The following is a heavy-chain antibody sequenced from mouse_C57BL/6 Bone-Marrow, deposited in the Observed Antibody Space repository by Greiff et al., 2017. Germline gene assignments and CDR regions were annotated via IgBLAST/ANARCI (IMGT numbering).Heavy chain of an antibody. CDR3: ARDTTAYAMDY. Sequence: QVHVKQPGAELVMPGASVKLSCKASGYTFTSYWMHWVKQRPGQGLEWIGEIDPSDSYTNYNQKFKGKSTLTVDKSSSTAYMQLSSLTSEDSAVYYCARDTTAYAMDYWGQGTSVTVSS. CDR2: IDPSDSYT. D-gene: IGHD1-2*01. J-gene: IGHJ4*01. CDR1: GYTFTSYW. V-gene: IGHV1-69*01.